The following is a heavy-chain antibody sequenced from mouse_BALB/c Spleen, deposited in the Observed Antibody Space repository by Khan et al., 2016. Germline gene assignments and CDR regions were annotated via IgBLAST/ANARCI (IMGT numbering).Heavy chain of an antibody. J-gene: IGHJ2*01. Sequence: EVQLQESGPGLVKPSQSLSLTCTVTGYSITSDYAWNWIRQFPGNKLEWMGYISYSGSXSYNPSLKSRISITRDTSKNQFFLQLNSVTTEDTATYYCARGGYYYFDYWGQGTTLTGSS. CDR2: ISYSGSX. V-gene: IGHV3-2*02. D-gene: IGHD2-3*01. CDR1: GYSITSDYA. CDR3: ARGGYYYFDY.